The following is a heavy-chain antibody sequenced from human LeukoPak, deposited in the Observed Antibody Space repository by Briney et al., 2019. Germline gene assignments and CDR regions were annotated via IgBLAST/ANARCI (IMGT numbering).Heavy chain of an antibody. CDR1: GFTFSSYG. D-gene: IGHD1-26*01. CDR3: AKDLSWELLAFDI. Sequence: GGSLRLICAASGFTFSSYGMHWVRQAPGKGLEWVAFIRYDGSNKYYADSVKGQFTISRDNSKNTLYLQMNSLRAEDTAVYYCAKDLSWELLAFDIWGQGTMVTVSS. J-gene: IGHJ3*02. V-gene: IGHV3-30*02. CDR2: IRYDGSNK.